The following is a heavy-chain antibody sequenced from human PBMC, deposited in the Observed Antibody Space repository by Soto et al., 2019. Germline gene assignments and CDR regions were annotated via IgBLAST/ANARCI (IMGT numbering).Heavy chain of an antibody. D-gene: IGHD2-8*01. CDR3: ARGSYCTNGVCPFDY. V-gene: IGHV3-74*01. CDR1: GFTFSKYW. Sequence: PGGSLRLSCVASGFTFSKYWMHWVRLTPEKGLMWVSRINVDGSTTNYADSVKGRFTISRDNAKNSLYLQMNSLGAEDTAVYYCARGSYCTNGVCPFDYWGQGTLVTVSS. CDR2: INVDGSTT. J-gene: IGHJ4*02.